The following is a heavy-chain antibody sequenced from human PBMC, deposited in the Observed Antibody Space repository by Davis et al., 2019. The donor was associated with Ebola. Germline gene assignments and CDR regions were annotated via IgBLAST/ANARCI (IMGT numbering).Heavy chain of an antibody. V-gene: IGHV1-69*02. CDR2: IIPNLGIA. D-gene: IGHD3-22*01. CDR3: ARYRNYYDSSGYYYEDFDY. CDR1: GGTFSSYT. Sequence: SVKVSCKTSGGTFSSYTISWVRQAPGQGLEWMGRIIPNLGIANYAQKFQGRVTINADKSTSTAYMELSSLRSEDTAVYYCARYRNYYDSSGYYYEDFDYWGQGTLVTVSS. J-gene: IGHJ4*02.